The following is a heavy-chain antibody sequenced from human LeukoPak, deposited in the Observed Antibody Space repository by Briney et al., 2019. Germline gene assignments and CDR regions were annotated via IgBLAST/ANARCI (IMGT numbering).Heavy chain of an antibody. Sequence: GRSLRLSCAASGFTFSSYAMSWVRQAPGKGLEWVSDISSGSSPIYYADSVKGRFTVSRDNAKNSLYLQMNSLRDEDTAVYYCARQFDYWGQGTLVTVSS. CDR2: ISSGSSPI. J-gene: IGHJ4*02. CDR1: GFTFSSYA. CDR3: ARQFDY. V-gene: IGHV3-48*02.